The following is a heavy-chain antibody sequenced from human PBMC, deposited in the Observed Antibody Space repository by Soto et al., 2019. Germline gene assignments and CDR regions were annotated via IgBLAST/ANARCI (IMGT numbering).Heavy chain of an antibody. J-gene: IGHJ4*02. D-gene: IGHD3-22*01. CDR3: VRDYASDSGVHLDF. CDR1: GYSFTHSV. V-gene: IGHV1-3*01. CDR2: IGGGDAKT. Sequence: QVQLVQSGTEVKKPGASVKVSCKASGYSFTHSVIHWVRQAPGQRLEGMGWIGGGDAKTHYSQNFQGRVTITKDTSASTAYMELSSLISEDTAVYYCVRDYASDSGVHLDFWGQGTLVTVSS.